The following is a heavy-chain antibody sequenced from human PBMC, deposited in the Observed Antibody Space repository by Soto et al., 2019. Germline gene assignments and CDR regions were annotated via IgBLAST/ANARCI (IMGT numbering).Heavy chain of an antibody. CDR2: ISYDGSNK. D-gene: IGHD2-21*01. CDR1: GFTFSSYA. J-gene: IGHJ6*02. V-gene: IGHV3-30-3*01. Sequence: QVQLVESGGGVVQPGRSLRLSCAAYGFTFSSYAMHWVRQAPGKGLEWVAVISYDGSNKYYADSVKGRFTISRDNSKNTLYLQMNSLRAEDTAVYYCARVIVGDYYGMDVWGQGTTVTVSS. CDR3: ARVIVGDYYGMDV.